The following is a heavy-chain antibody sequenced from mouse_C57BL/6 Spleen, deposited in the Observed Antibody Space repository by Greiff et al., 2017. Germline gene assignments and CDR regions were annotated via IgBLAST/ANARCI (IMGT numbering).Heavy chain of an antibody. CDR2: INYDGSST. CDR1: GFTFSDYY. Sequence: EVQRVESEGGLVQPGSSMKLSCTASGFTFSDYYMAWVRQVPEKGLEWVANINYDGSSTYYLDSLKSRFIISSDNAKNILYLQMSSLKSEDTATYYCARAAHYYGSSYVYFDYWGQGTTLTVSS. J-gene: IGHJ2*01. V-gene: IGHV5-16*01. D-gene: IGHD1-1*01. CDR3: ARAAHYYGSSYVYFDY.